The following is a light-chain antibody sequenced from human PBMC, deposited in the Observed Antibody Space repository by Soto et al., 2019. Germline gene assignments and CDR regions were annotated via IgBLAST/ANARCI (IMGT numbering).Light chain of an antibody. CDR1: SSDVGGYNS. V-gene: IGLV2-14*03. CDR2: YVN. Sequence: QSALTQPASVSGSPGESITISCTGTSSDVGGYNSVSWHQQHPGKAPKLLVYYVNNRPSGVSNRFSGSKSGNTASLTISGLQAEDEADYYCASYTSRSTLAFGGGTKLTVL. CDR3: ASYTSRSTLA. J-gene: IGLJ2*01.